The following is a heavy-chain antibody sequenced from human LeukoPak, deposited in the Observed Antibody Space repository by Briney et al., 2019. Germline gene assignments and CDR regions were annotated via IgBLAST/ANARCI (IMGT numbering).Heavy chain of an antibody. V-gene: IGHV4-34*01. CDR2: INHSGST. Sequence: SGTLSLTCAVYGGSFSGYYWSWIRQPPGKGLEWIGEINHSGSTNYNPSLKSRVTISVDTSKNQFSLKLSSVTAADTAVYYCAREGGLAAAGPFDYWGQGTLVTVSS. CDR3: AREGGLAAAGPFDY. J-gene: IGHJ4*02. D-gene: IGHD6-13*01. CDR1: GGSFSGYY.